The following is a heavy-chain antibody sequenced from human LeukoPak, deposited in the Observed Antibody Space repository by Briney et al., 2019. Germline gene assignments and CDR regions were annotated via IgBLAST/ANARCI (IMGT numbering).Heavy chain of an antibody. CDR1: GYTFTSYG. CDR3: ARGSLRAAGTSAFDY. Sequence: ASVKVSCEPSGYTFTSYGISWVRPAPGQGLGWMGWISAYNGNTNYAQKLQGRVTMTTDTSTSTAYMELRSLRSDDTAVYYCARGSLRAAGTSAFDYWGQGTLVTVSS. J-gene: IGHJ4*02. D-gene: IGHD6-19*01. CDR2: ISAYNGNT. V-gene: IGHV1-18*01.